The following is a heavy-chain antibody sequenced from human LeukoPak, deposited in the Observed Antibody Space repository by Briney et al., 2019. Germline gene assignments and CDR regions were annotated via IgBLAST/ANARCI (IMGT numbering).Heavy chain of an antibody. Sequence: GGSLRLPCAASGFTFSNFAMHWVRLAPGKGLEWVAGISYDGSSKYDADSVKGRFTVSRDNSKNTLYLQMNSLRPDDMAIYYCARGGGFHSSGWGWAFDYWGQGTLVTVSS. J-gene: IGHJ4*02. V-gene: IGHV3-30-3*01. CDR2: ISYDGSSK. CDR3: ARGGGFHSSGWGWAFDY. D-gene: IGHD6-19*01. CDR1: GFTFSNFA.